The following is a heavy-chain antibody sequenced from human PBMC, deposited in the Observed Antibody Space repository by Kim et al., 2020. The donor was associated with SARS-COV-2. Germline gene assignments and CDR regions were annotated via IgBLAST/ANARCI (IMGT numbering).Heavy chain of an antibody. CDR1: GFTFSDHY. J-gene: IGHJ4*02. V-gene: IGHV3-72*01. CDR2: TRNKANSYTT. CDR3: ARGLSGSGGDY. D-gene: IGHD3-10*01. Sequence: GGSLRLSCAASGFTFSDHYMDWVRQAPGKGLEWVGRTRNKANSYTTEYAASVKGRFTISRDDSKNSLYLQMNSLKTEDTAVYYCARGLSGSGGDYWGQGTLVTVSS.